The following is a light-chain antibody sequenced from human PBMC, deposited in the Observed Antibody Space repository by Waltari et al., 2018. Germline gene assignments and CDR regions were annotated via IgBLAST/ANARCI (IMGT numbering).Light chain of an antibody. Sequence: QLALTQSPSASASLGASATLTCTLSSGHITNVSARPQKRPEKGPRYLMKVNSDGSHNKGDEIPDRFSGSSSGAERYLTISSLQSEDEADYYCQTGGHGTWVFGGGTKLTVL. CDR1: SGHITNV. CDR3: QTGGHGTWV. J-gene: IGLJ3*02. V-gene: IGLV4-69*01. CDR2: VNSDGSH.